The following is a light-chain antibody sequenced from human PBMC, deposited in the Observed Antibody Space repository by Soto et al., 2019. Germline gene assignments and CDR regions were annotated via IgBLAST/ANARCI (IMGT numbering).Light chain of an antibody. Sequence: DIQMTQSPSSLSASVGDRVTITCRASQSIDTHLVWYQQKPATAPKILIYVASSLESGVPSRFSGSGFGTDFTLTINSVQPEDFGIYYCQQSHSSPRTFGQGTTV. CDR1: QSIDTH. CDR3: QQSHSSPRT. V-gene: IGKV1-39*01. CDR2: VAS. J-gene: IGKJ1*01.